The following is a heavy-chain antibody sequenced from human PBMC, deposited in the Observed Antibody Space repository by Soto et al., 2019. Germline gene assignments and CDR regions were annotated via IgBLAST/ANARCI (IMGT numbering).Heavy chain of an antibody. V-gene: IGHV3-30-3*01. J-gene: IGHJ6*02. D-gene: IGHD3-22*01. Sequence: GGSLRLSCAASGFTFSSYAMHWVRQAPGKGLEWVAVISYDGSNKYYADSVKGRFTISRDNSKNTLYLQMNSLRAEDTAVYYCARDKSYYYDSSGYYLVYYYYGMDVWGQGTTVTVSS. CDR1: GFTFSSYA. CDR2: ISYDGSNK. CDR3: ARDKSYYYDSSGYYLVYYYYGMDV.